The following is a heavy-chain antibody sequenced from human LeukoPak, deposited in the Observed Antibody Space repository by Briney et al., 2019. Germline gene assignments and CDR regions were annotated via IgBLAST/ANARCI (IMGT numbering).Heavy chain of an antibody. J-gene: IGHJ4*02. V-gene: IGHV3-30-3*01. CDR2: ISYDGSNK. D-gene: IGHD1-1*01. CDR3: ARWSRARYNWNDPGDY. CDR1: GITFSNYA. Sequence: GGSLRLSCVASGITFSNYAVSWVRQAPGKGLEWVAVISYDGSNKYYADSVKGRFTISRDNSKNTLYLQMNSLRAEDTAVYYCARWSRARYNWNDPGDYWGQGTLVTVSS.